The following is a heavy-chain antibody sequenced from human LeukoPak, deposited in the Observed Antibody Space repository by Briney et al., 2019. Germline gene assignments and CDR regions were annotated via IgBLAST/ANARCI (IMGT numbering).Heavy chain of an antibody. J-gene: IGHJ4*02. CDR2: IYTSGST. V-gene: IGHV4-4*07. D-gene: IGHD3-22*01. CDR1: GGSISSYY. Sequence: SETLSLTCTVSGGSISSYYWSWIRQPAGKGLEWIGRIYTSGSTNYNPSLKSRVTMSVDTSKNQFSLKLSSVTAADTAVYYCARGGGHYDSSGYHEPQNYWGQGTLVTVSS. CDR3: ARGGGHYDSSGYHEPQNY.